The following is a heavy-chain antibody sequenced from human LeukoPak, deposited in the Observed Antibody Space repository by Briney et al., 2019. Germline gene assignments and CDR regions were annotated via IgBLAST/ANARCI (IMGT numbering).Heavy chain of an antibody. Sequence: SQTLSLTCSVSGASISRGTYHWSWIRQAAGKGLEWIGRIYSSGAPSYNPSLQSRVTISGDTSKNQFALKMTSVTAAETAVYYCAREDVDTGSDYWGQGILVTVSS. D-gene: IGHD5-18*01. J-gene: IGHJ4*02. CDR3: AREDVDTGSDY. CDR2: IYSSGAP. CDR1: GASISRGTYH. V-gene: IGHV4-61*02.